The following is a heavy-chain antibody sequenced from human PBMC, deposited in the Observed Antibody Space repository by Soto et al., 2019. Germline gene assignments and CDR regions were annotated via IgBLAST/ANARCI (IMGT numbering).Heavy chain of an antibody. CDR2: INGDGSGT. Sequence: EVQLVESGGDLVQPGGSLRLSCAASGFTFRSYWMHWVRQAPGEGLVWVSRINGDGSGTSYADFVEGRFTISRDNAKNTLYFQMNSLRVEVTAVYYCIRDYGEAGSTNAFDIWGQGTMVAVSS. J-gene: IGHJ3*02. V-gene: IGHV3-74*01. CDR3: IRDYGEAGSTNAFDI. D-gene: IGHD3-10*01. CDR1: GFTFRSYW.